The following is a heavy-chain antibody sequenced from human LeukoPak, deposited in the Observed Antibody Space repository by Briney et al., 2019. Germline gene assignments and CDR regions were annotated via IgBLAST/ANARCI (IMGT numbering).Heavy chain of an antibody. CDR1: GFTFSNYV. CDR3: AIHGDTAMWLDY. D-gene: IGHD5-18*01. V-gene: IGHV3-23*01. J-gene: IGHJ4*02. CDR2: ISGSGGSI. Sequence: GGSLRLSCAASGFTFSNYVMSWVRQAPGKGLEWVSGISGSGGSIYYADSVKGRFTISRDSSKNTLNLQMNSLRAEDTAVYYCAIHGDTAMWLDYWGQGTLVTVSS.